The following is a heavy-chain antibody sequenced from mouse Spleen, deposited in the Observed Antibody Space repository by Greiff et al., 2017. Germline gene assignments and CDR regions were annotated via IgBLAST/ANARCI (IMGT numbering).Heavy chain of an antibody. V-gene: IGHV3-6*01. D-gene: IGHD3-3*01. CDR2: ISYDGSN. CDR1: GYSITSGYY. Sequence: EVQLVESGPGLVKPSQSLSLTCSVTGYSITSGYYWNWIRQFPGNKLEWMGYISYDGSNNYNPSLKNRISITRDTSKNQFFLKLNSVTTEDTATYYCARDRDTPMDYWGQGTSVTVSS. J-gene: IGHJ4*01. CDR3: ARDRDTPMDY.